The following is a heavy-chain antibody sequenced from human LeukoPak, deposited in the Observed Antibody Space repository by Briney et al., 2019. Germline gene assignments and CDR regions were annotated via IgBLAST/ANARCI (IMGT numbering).Heavy chain of an antibody. CDR1: GGPISSGGYY. Sequence: SETLSLTCTVSGGPISSGGYYWSWIRQHPGKGLEWIGYIYYSGSTYYNPSLKSRVTISVDTSKNQFSLKLSSVTAADTAVYYCARAYPPASAYYYYGMDVWGQGTTVTVSS. J-gene: IGHJ6*02. CDR2: IYYSGST. V-gene: IGHV4-31*03. D-gene: IGHD2-2*02. CDR3: ARAYPPASAYYYYGMDV.